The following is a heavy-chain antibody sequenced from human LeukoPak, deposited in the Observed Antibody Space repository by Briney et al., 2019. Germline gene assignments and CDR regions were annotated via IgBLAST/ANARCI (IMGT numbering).Heavy chain of an antibody. CDR1: GFTFSSSV. Sequence: GGSLRLSCAASGFTFSSSVMSWVRQAPGEGLEWVSSINGNGDSTYSADSVKGRFTISRDNSKNTLSLHMRSLRAEDTAVYYCSYMTTGDYWGQGALVTVSS. CDR3: SYMTTGDY. V-gene: IGHV3-23*01. CDR2: INGNGDST. D-gene: IGHD1-1*01. J-gene: IGHJ4*02.